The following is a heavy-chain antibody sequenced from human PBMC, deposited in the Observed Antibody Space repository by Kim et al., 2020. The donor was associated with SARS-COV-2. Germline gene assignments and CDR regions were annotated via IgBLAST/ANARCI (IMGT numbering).Heavy chain of an antibody. CDR2: INPNSGGT. D-gene: IGHD3-10*01. J-gene: IGHJ6*02. Sequence: ASVKVSCKASGYTFTGYYMHWVRQAPGQGLEWMGRINPNSGGTNYAQKFQGRVTMTRDTSISTAYMELSRLRSDDTAVYYCARVNGELGYYYYGMDVWGQGTTVTVSS. CDR1: GYTFTGYY. V-gene: IGHV1-2*06. CDR3: ARVNGELGYYYYGMDV.